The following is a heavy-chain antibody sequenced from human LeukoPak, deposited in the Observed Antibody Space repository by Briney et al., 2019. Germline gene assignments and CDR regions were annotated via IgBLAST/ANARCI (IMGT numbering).Heavy chain of an antibody. V-gene: IGHV3-48*03. CDR2: ISSSGDTI. J-gene: IGHJ4*02. Sequence: GGSLRLSCAASGFTFSSYEMNWVRQAPGKGLEWVSYISSSGDTIYYADSVKGRFTISRDNAKNSLYLQMNSLRVEDTAVYYCARDLGATIFDLDYWGQGTLVTVSS. CDR3: ARDLGATIFDLDY. D-gene: IGHD1-26*01. CDR1: GFTFSSYE.